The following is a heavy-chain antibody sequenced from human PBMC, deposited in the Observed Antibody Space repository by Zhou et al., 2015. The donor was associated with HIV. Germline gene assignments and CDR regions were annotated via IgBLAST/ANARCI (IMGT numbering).Heavy chain of an antibody. Sequence: QVQLVQSGAEVKKPGSSVKVSCKASGYTFTTYDITWVRQAPGQGLEWMGWISAYNGDTNYAQNLQGRVTMTTDTSTSTAYMELRSLRYEDTAVYYCAREGWGSWYFDLWGRGTLVTVSS. V-gene: IGHV1-18*01. CDR3: AREGWGSWYFDL. CDR2: ISAYNGDT. CDR1: GYTFTTYD. D-gene: IGHD7-27*01. J-gene: IGHJ2*01.